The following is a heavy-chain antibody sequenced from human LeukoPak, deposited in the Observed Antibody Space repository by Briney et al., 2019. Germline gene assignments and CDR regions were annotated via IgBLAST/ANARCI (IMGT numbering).Heavy chain of an antibody. CDR2: KNPNSGNT. Sequence: ASVKVSCKASGYTFTSYDINWVRQATGQGLEWMGWKNPNSGNTGYAQKFQGRVTMTRNTSISTAYMELSSLRSEDTAVYYCAREGVTIQYYYYGMDVWGQGTTVTVSS. D-gene: IGHD3-3*01. V-gene: IGHV1-8*01. CDR3: AREGVTIQYYYYGMDV. J-gene: IGHJ6*02. CDR1: GYTFTSYD.